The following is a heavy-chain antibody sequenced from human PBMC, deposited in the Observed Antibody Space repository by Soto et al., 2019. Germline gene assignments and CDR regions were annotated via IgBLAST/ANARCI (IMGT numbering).Heavy chain of an antibody. CDR3: ATFSRRRYYYYGMDV. Sequence: PGGSLTLSCAASGFTFSSNGMHWGRQAPGKGREGLVAISYDSSNKYYAESVKGRFTISRANSKNTLYLQMRTLRAEDTAVYYFATFSRRRYYYYGMDVWGQGTTVTVSS. CDR1: GFTFSSNG. V-gene: IGHV3-30*03. J-gene: IGHJ6*02. CDR2: ISYDSSNK.